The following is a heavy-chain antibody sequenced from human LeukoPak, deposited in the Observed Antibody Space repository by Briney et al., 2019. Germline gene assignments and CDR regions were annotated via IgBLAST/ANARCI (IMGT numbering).Heavy chain of an antibody. D-gene: IGHD2-21*02. V-gene: IGHV3-7*01. CDR2: INQDASEI. Sequence: GGSLRLSCAASGFTFSTYWMNWYRQVQGKGLEWLANINQDASEINYVDSVRGRFTISRDNAKNSLHLQMNSLRAEDTAVYYCATDRDNSDWQKRFDSWGQGTLVTVSS. CDR1: GFTFSTYW. J-gene: IGHJ4*02. CDR3: ATDRDNSDWQKRFDS.